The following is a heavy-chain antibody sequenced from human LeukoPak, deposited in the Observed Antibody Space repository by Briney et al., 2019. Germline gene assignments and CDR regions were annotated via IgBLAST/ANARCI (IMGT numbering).Heavy chain of an antibody. J-gene: IGHJ4*02. CDR2: ISSSTTYI. D-gene: IGHD3-10*01. V-gene: IGHV3-21*01. Sequence: GGSLRLSCAASGFTFSDFTMNWVRQAPGKGLEWVSSISSSTTYIYYTDSVKGRFTISRDNAKNSLYLQMNSLRVEDTALYYCARERFHGSGAPRYDFWGQGTLVTVSS. CDR3: ARERFHGSGAPRYDF. CDR1: GFTFSDFT.